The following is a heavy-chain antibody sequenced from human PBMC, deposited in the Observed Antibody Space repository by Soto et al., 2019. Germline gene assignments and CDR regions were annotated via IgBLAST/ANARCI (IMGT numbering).Heavy chain of an antibody. J-gene: IGHJ4*02. CDR1: GYRFTSNW. Sequence: PGESLKIPWHGSGYRFTSNWIGRVRQMPGKGLEWMGIIYPADSDIKYSPPCQGQGTCSADKYIGTAYLQWSSLKASDTAMYYCARHQRDEASRYIDWWGQGTLVTVSS. CDR3: ARHQRDEASRYIDW. CDR2: IYPADSDI. V-gene: IGHV5-51*01.